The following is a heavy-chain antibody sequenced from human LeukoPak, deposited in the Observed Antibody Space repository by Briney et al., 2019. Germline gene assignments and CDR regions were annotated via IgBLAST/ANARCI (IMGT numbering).Heavy chain of an antibody. J-gene: IGHJ4*02. CDR1: GGSISSYY. V-gene: IGHV4-59*12. D-gene: IGHD3-22*01. Sequence: KASETLSLTCTVSGGSISSYYWSWIRQPPGKGLEWIGYIYYSGSTNYNPSLKSRVTISVDTSKNQFSLKLSSVTAADTAVYYCASYYYDSSGYVWGQGTLVTVSS. CDR2: IYYSGST. CDR3: ASYYYDSSGYV.